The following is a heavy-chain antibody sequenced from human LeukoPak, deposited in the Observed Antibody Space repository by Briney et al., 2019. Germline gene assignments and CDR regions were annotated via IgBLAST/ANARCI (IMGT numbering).Heavy chain of an antibody. Sequence: GGSLRLSCAASGFTFSSFAMSWVRQAPGKGLEWVSVIYSGGSTYYADSVKGRFTISRDNSKNTLYLQMNSLRAEDTAVYYCARDHAPMTTGLDYWGQGTLVTVSS. V-gene: IGHV3-66*01. CDR2: IYSGGST. J-gene: IGHJ4*02. D-gene: IGHD4-11*01. CDR1: GFTFSSFA. CDR3: ARDHAPMTTGLDY.